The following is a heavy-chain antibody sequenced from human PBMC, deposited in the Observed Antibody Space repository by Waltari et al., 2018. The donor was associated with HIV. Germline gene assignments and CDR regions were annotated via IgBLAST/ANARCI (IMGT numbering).Heavy chain of an antibody. CDR2: ISSSGSTI. V-gene: IGHV3-48*03. J-gene: IGHJ4*02. D-gene: IGHD3-10*01. Sequence: EVQLVESGGGLVQPGGSLRLSCAASGFTFSSYEMNWVRQAPGKGLEWVSYISSSGSTIYYADSVKGRFTISRDNAKNSLYLQMNSLRAEDTAVYYCARPIMVRGVINPFDYWGQGTLVTGSS. CDR1: GFTFSSYE. CDR3: ARPIMVRGVINPFDY.